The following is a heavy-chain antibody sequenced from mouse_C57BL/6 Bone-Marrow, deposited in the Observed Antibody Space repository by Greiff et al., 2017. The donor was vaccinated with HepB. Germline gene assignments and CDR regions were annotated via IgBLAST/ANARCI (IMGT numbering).Heavy chain of an antibody. CDR1: GYTFTSYW. CDR2: IDPNSGGT. V-gene: IGHV1-72*01. Sequence: QVQLKQPGAELVKPGASVKLSCKASGYTFTSYWMHWVKQRPGRGLEWIGRIDPNSGGTKYNEKFKSKATLTVDKPSSTAYMQLSSLTSEDSAVYYCARGPSNYYYGNWYFDVWGTGTTVTVSS. D-gene: IGHD1-1*01. CDR3: ARGPSNYYYGNWYFDV. J-gene: IGHJ1*03.